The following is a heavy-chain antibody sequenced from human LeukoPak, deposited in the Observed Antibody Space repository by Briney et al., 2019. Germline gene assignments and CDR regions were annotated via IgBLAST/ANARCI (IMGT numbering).Heavy chain of an antibody. V-gene: IGHV3-53*01. CDR2: LYIGGNT. Sequence: GGSLRLSCAASGFTFSSYSMNWVRQAPGKGLEWVSALYIGGNTYYADSVRGRFTISRDNSKNTLYLQMNSLRAEDTAIYYCMTAAGYNFGQYWGQGTLVTVSS. J-gene: IGHJ4*02. CDR3: MTAAGYNFGQY. D-gene: IGHD5-18*01. CDR1: GFTFSSYS.